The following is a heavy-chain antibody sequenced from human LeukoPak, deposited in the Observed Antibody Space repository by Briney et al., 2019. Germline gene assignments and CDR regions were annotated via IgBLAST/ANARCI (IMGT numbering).Heavy chain of an antibody. CDR3: ARAGWELDY. J-gene: IGHJ4*02. Sequence: SETLSLTCAVSGYSISSGCYWGWIRPPPGKGLEWIGSIYHSGSTYYNPSLKSRVTISVDTSKNQFSLKLSSVTAADTAVYYCARAGWELDYWGQGTLVTVSS. D-gene: IGHD1-26*01. V-gene: IGHV4-38-2*01. CDR2: IYHSGST. CDR1: GYSISSGCY.